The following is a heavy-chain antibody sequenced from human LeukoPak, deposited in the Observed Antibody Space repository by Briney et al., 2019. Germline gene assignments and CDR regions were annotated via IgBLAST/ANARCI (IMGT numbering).Heavy chain of an antibody. Sequence: GGSLRLSCAASGFTFSSYWMSWVRQARGKGLGWVAKIKQDGSEKYYVDSVKGRFTISRDNAKNSLYLQMNSLRAEDTAVYYCARADYYGSGSYYKDYWGQGTLVTVSS. V-gene: IGHV3-7*01. D-gene: IGHD3-10*01. CDR1: GFTFSSYW. CDR2: IKQDGSEK. J-gene: IGHJ4*02. CDR3: ARADYYGSGSYYKDY.